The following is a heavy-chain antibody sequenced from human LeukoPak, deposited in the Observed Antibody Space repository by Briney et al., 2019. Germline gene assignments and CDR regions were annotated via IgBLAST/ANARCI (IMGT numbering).Heavy chain of an antibody. CDR1: GFTFRSYW. V-gene: IGHV3-7*01. CDR2: IKEDGSDK. Sequence: GGSLRLSCAASGFTFRSYWMSWVRQAPGKGLEWVANIKEDGSDKYYVDSVKGRFTISRDNARNSLYLQMNSLRAEDTAVYYCASTTTVTTGSNYWGQGTLVTVSS. J-gene: IGHJ4*02. D-gene: IGHD4-17*01. CDR3: ASTTTVTTGSNY.